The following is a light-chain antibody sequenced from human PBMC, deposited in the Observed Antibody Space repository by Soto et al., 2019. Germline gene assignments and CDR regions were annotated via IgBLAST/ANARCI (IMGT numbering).Light chain of an antibody. J-gene: IGLJ3*02. Sequence: QSVLTQPPSASGTPGQRVTISCSGSSSNIGSHIVNWYQQLPGTAPKLLMYSVNQRPSGVPDRFSGSKFGTSASLAISGLQSEDEADYYCAAWDDRLNGVVFGGGTKLTVL. CDR2: SVN. CDR1: SSNIGSHI. CDR3: AAWDDRLNGVV. V-gene: IGLV1-44*01.